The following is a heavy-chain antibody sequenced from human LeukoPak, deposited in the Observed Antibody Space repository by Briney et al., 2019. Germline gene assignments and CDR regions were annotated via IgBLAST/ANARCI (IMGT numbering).Heavy chain of an antibody. V-gene: IGHV4-34*01. CDR1: GGSFSGYY. CDR3: ARAHIVATYYYYYYYGMDV. CDR2: INHSGST. D-gene: IGHD5-12*01. J-gene: IGHJ6*02. Sequence: SETLSLTCAVYGGSFSGYYWSWIRQPPGKGLEWIGEINHSGSTNYNPSLKSRVTISVDTSKNQFSLKLSSVTAADTAVYSCARAHIVATYYYYYYYGMDVWGQETTVTVSS.